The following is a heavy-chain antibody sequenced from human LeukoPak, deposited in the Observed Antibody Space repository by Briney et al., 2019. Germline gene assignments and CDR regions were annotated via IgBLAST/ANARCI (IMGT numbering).Heavy chain of an antibody. CDR1: GGSISSYY. V-gene: IGHV4-59*08. CDR2: IYYSGST. D-gene: IGHD6-13*01. J-gene: IGHJ5*02. CDR3: ARRGSSSWTRAFWFDP. Sequence: PSETLSLTCTVSGGSISSYYWSWIRQPPGKGLEWIGYIYYSGSTNYNPSLKGRVTISVDTSKNQFSLKLSSVTAADTAVYYCARRGSSSWTRAFWFDPWGQGTLVTVSS.